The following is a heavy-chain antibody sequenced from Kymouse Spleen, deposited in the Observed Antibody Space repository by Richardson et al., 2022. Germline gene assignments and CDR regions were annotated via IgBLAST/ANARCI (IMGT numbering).Heavy chain of an antibody. Sequence: EVQLVESGGGLVQPGGSLKLSCAASGFTFSGSAMHWVRQASGKGLEWVGRIRSKANSYATAYAASVKGRFTISRDDSKNTAYLQMNSLKTEDTAVYYCTRRYDILTGYYRGGMDVWGQGTTVTVSS. CDR1: GFTFSGSA. J-gene: IGHJ6*02. V-gene: IGHV3-73*02. CDR2: IRSKANSYAT. CDR3: TRRYDILTGYYRGGMDV. D-gene: IGHD3-9*01.